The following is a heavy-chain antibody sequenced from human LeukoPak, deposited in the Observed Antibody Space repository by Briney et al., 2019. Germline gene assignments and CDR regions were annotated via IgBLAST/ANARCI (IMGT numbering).Heavy chain of an antibody. CDR3: ARDTGWLLLRGVIDY. V-gene: IGHV4-61*02. CDR1: GGSISSGSYY. D-gene: IGHD3-22*01. J-gene: IGHJ4*02. Sequence: SQTLSLTCTVSGGSISSGSYYWCWIRQPAGKGLEWIGSIYHSGSTYYNPSLRSRVTISVDTSKNQFSLKLSSVTAADTAVYYCARDTGWLLLRGVIDYWGQGTLVTVSS. CDR2: IYHSGST.